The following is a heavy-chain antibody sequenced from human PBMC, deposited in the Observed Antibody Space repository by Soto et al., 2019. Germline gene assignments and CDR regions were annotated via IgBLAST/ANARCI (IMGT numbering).Heavy chain of an antibody. V-gene: IGHV3-23*01. D-gene: IGHD1-26*01. CDR3: ARRGSGSYYDY. Sequence: EVQLLESGGGLVQPGGSLRLSCAASGFTFSSYAMRWVRQAPVKGLEWVSAISGSCCSTYYADSVKGRLPSSGDNSKNTLYLQMHSLSAEDTAVYYCARRGSGSYYDYWGQGTLVTVSS. CDR1: GFTFSSYA. CDR2: ISGSCCST. J-gene: IGHJ4*02.